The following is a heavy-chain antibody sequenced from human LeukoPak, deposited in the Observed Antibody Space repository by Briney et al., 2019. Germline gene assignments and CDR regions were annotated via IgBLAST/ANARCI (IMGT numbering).Heavy chain of an antibody. CDR3: ARAAPNNYYDSSGLFDY. CDR1: GGSISSYY. CDR2: IYYSGST. V-gene: IGHV4-59*01. D-gene: IGHD3-22*01. Sequence: PSETLSLTCTVSGGSISSYYWSWIRQPPGKGLEWIGYIYYSGSTNYNPSLKSRVTISVDTSKNQFSLKLSSVTAADTAVYYCARAAPNNYYDSSGLFDYWGQGTLATVSS. J-gene: IGHJ4*02.